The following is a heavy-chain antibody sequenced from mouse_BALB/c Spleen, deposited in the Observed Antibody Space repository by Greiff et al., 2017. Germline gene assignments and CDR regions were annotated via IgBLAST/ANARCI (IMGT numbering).Heavy chain of an antibody. V-gene: IGHV3-1*02. CDR2: IHYSGST. D-gene: IGHD1-1*01. Sequence: EVQLQQSGPDLVKPSQSLSLTCTVTGYSITSGYSWHWIRQFPGNKLEWMGYIHYSGSTNYNPSLKSRISITRDTSKNQFFLQLNSVTTEDTATYFCASPSPYYGSSSYAMDYWGQGTSVTVSS. CDR3: ASPSPYYGSSSYAMDY. CDR1: GYSITSGYS. J-gene: IGHJ4*01.